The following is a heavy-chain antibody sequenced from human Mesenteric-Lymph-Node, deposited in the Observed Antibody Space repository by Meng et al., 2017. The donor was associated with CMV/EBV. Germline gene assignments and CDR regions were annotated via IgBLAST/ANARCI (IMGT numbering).Heavy chain of an antibody. CDR2: IYGTGIT. V-gene: IGHV4-61*08. J-gene: IGHJ4*02. CDR3: AKSRSSTPGIVDD. CDR1: GVSVTSGAYH. D-gene: IGHD2/OR15-2a*01. Sequence: QVQLQASGPGLVKPSETLSLTCIVSGVSVTSGAYHWSWIRQSPGKGLEWIGYIYGTGITIYNPSLKSRVTILLETSKNQFSLKLNSVTTADTAVYYCAKSRSSTPGIVDDWGQGTLVTGSS.